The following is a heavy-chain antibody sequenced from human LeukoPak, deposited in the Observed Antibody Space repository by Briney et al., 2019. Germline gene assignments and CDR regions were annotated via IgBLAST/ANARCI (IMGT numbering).Heavy chain of an antibody. CDR1: GFIFSDHY. D-gene: IGHD2/OR15-2a*01. Sequence: PGGSLRLSCAASGFIFSDHYMGWIRQAPGKGLEWVSYIDKSGTNIDYADSVKGRFTVSRDNTRNSLFLQMNSLSAEDTAVYSCAREERRLYGNPDHWGQGTLVTVSS. V-gene: IGHV3-11*01. J-gene: IGHJ4*02. CDR2: IDKSGTNI. CDR3: AREERRLYGNPDH.